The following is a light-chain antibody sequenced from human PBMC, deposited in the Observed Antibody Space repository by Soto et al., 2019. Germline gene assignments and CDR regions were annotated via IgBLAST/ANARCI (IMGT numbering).Light chain of an antibody. CDR1: QSIRND. V-gene: IGKV1-17*01. J-gene: IGKJ4*01. CDR2: AAP. CDR3: LHQNSYLALS. Sequence: DIQMTQSPSSLSASVGDRVTITCRASQSIRNDLGWYQQKSGKAPKRLIYAAPTLQTGVPSRFSGSGSGREFTLTISSLQPEDFATYYCLHQNSYLALSFGGGTKVE.